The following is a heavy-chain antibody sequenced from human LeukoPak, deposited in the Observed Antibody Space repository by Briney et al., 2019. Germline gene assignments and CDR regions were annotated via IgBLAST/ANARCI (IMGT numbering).Heavy chain of an antibody. CDR2: ISSSGSAI. J-gene: IGHJ6*02. D-gene: IGHD2-2*01. CDR3: ARACSSTSCHPHPRYYYYYGMDV. Sequence: GGSLRLSCAASGFTFSSYEMNWVRQAPGKGLEWVSYISSSGSAIYYADSVKGRFTISRHNARNSLYVQMNSLRADDTAVYYCARACSSTSCHPHPRYYYYYGMDVWGQGTTVTVSS. V-gene: IGHV3-48*03. CDR1: GFTFSSYE.